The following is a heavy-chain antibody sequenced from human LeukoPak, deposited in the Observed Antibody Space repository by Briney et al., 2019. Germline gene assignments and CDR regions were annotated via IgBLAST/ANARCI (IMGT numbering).Heavy chain of an antibody. CDR2: INPNSGGT. CDR3: ARDLIPHYYDSSGSNWFDP. V-gene: IGHV1-2*06. Sequence: ASVKVSCKASGYTFTGYYMHWVRQAPGQGLEWMGRINPNSGGTNYAQKFQGRVTMTRDTSISTAYMELSRLRSDDTAVYYCARDLIPHYYDSSGSNWFDPWGQGTLVTVSS. CDR1: GYTFTGYY. J-gene: IGHJ5*02. D-gene: IGHD3-22*01.